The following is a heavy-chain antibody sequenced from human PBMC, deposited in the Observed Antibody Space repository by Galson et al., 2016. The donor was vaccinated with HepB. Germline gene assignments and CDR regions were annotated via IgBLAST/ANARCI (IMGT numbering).Heavy chain of an antibody. CDR1: GFTFSSYW. D-gene: IGHD2/OR15-2a*01. Sequence: SLRLSCAASGFTFSSYWMHWVRQAPGKGLVWVSRINSDGSSTSYADSVKGRFTISRDNAKNTLYLQMNSLRAEDTAVYYCAVINIATSPNVDFWGQGTLVTVSS. CDR2: INSDGSST. J-gene: IGHJ4*02. V-gene: IGHV3-74*01. CDR3: AVINIATSPNVDF.